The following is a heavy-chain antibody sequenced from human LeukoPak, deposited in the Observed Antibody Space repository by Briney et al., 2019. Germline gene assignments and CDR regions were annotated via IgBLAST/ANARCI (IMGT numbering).Heavy chain of an antibody. Sequence: SETLSLTCVVDGGYFSVFYWTWVRQAPGKGLEWIGEISYSGTTKYNPSLKSRVTIEVDTSKKQISLNLSTVTAADTAVYYCTKGKAGHYHSVTDEYYYYMDVWGKGTTVIVSS. D-gene: IGHD3-9*01. J-gene: IGHJ6*03. CDR2: ISYSGTT. CDR1: GGYFSVFY. CDR3: TKGKAGHYHSVTDEYYYYMDV. V-gene: IGHV4-34*01.